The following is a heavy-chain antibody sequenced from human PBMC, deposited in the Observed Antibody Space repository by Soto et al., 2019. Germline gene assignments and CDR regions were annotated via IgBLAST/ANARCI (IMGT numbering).Heavy chain of an antibody. Sequence: SETLSLTCTVSGGSISSGDYYWSWIRQPPGKGLEWIGYIYYSGSTYYNPSLKSRVTISVDTSKNQFSLKLSSVTAADTAVYYCARDRFIGPTYDFWKGDYYYYGMDVWGQGTTVTVSS. CDR3: ARDRFIGPTYDFWKGDYYYYGMDV. CDR2: IYYSGST. D-gene: IGHD3-3*01. V-gene: IGHV4-30-4*01. CDR1: GGSISSGDYY. J-gene: IGHJ6*02.